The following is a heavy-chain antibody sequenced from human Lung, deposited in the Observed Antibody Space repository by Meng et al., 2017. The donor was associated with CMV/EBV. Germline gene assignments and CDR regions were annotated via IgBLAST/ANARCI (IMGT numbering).Heavy chain of an antibody. V-gene: IGHV4-61*01. D-gene: IGHD5-12*01. J-gene: IGHJ6*02. CDR2: IYYSGST. CDR3: ARGNSGHSFYYYGLDV. CDR1: GGSVSSGSYY. Sequence: SXTLSLXCTVSGGSVSSGSYYWSWIRQPPGKGLEWIGYIYYSGSTNYNPSLKSRVTISIDTSKNQFSLKLSSVTAADTAMYYCARGNSGHSFYYYGLDVLDQGXTVTVSS.